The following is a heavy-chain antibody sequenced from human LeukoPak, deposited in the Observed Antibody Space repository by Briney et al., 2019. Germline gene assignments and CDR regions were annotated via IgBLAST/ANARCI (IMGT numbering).Heavy chain of an antibody. CDR2: IYTSGST. J-gene: IGHJ4*02. Sequence: SETLSLTCTVSGGSINSGNYYWSWIRQPAGKGLEWIGRIYTSGSTNYNPSLKGRVTVSLDTSKNQFSLKLSSVTAADTAVYYCATGDHSFDNWGQGTLVTVTP. CDR3: ATGDHSFDN. CDR1: GGSINSGNYY. V-gene: IGHV4-61*02. D-gene: IGHD7-27*01.